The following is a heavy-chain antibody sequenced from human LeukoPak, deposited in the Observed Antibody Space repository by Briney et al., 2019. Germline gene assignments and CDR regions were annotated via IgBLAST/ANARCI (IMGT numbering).Heavy chain of an antibody. CDR1: GFTLSTYN. V-gene: IGHV3-48*01. J-gene: IGHJ6*04. D-gene: IGHD2-15*01. CDR2: ISSSSGTI. CDR3: AREGSAAALDV. Sequence: GGSLRLSCAASGFTLSTYNMNWIRQAPGKGLEWVSYISSSSGTIYYAGSVKGRFTISRDNARNSLYLQMNSLRAEDTAVYYCAREGSAAALDVWGKGTTVTVSS.